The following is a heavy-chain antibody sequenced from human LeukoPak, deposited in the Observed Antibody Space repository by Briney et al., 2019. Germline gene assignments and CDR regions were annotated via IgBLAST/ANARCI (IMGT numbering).Heavy chain of an antibody. D-gene: IGHD4-17*01. CDR2: ICAYNGNT. J-gene: IGHJ6*02. Sequence: ASVKDSCKASGYTFTSYGIRWVRQAPGQGLEWMGWICAYNGNTNYAQKLQVRVTMNTDTSTSTAYMELRSLSSDDTAVYYCARVSYGDYVYYYGMDVWGQGTTVTVSS. CDR1: GYTFTSYG. CDR3: ARVSYGDYVYYYGMDV. V-gene: IGHV1-18*01.